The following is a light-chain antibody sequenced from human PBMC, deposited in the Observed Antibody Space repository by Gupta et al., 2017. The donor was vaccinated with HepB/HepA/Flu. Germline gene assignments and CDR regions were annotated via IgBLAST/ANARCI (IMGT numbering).Light chain of an antibody. V-gene: IGLV2-8*01. J-gene: IGLJ2*01. CDR1: SSDVGGYNY. Sequence: SALTQPPSPTGPPRQSFTIACTGTSSDVGGYNYVSWYQQHPGKAPKVIIYEVYHRPSGVPDRFSGSKSGNTASLTXSXLQAEDXAVYYCSSYAGSDTLVFGGGTKVTVL. CDR3: SSYAGSDTLV. CDR2: EVY.